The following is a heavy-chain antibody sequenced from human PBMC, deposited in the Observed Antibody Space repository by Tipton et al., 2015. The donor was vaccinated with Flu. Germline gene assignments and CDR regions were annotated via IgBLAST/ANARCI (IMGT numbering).Heavy chain of an antibody. CDR2: ISNEAGMI. CDR1: GFSFTSYS. V-gene: IGHV3-30-3*01. J-gene: IGHJ4*02. CDR3: ARDRGKAPTQVPRVEFWLRYLDL. D-gene: IGHD3-9*01. Sequence: SLRLSCEASGFSFTSYSFYWVRQAPGKGLEWVAAISNEAGMIYYVDSVKGRFTISRDNSRNTVDLQMNSLRTEDTAVYYCARDRGKAPTQVPRVEFWLRYLDLWGQGTLVSVSS.